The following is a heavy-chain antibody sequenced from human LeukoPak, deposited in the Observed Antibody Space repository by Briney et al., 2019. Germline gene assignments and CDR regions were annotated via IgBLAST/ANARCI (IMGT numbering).Heavy chain of an antibody. CDR3: ARGEGIAAAGAYYYYYMDV. V-gene: IGHV4-39*07. J-gene: IGHJ6*03. Sequence: PSETLSLTCTVSGGSISSSSYYWGWIRQPPGKGLEWIGSIYYSGSTNYNPSLKSRVTISVDTSKNQFSLKLSSVTAAGTAVYDCARGEGIAAAGAYYYYYMDVWGKGTTVTVSS. CDR1: GGSISSSSYY. D-gene: IGHD6-13*01. CDR2: IYYSGST.